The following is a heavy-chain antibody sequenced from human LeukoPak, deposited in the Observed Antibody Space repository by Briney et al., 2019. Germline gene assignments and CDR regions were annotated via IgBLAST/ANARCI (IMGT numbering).Heavy chain of an antibody. Sequence: ASVKVSCKASGYTFTSYGISWVRQAPGQGLEWMGWISAYNGNTNYAQKLQGRVTMTTDTSTSTAYMELSSLRSEDTAVYYCARELPGTVSFDYWGQGTLVTVSS. CDR3: ARELPGTVSFDY. J-gene: IGHJ4*02. CDR1: GYTFTSYG. V-gene: IGHV1-18*01. CDR2: ISAYNGNT. D-gene: IGHD1-14*01.